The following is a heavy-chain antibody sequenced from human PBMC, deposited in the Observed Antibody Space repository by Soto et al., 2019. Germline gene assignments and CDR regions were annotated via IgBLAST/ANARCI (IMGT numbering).Heavy chain of an antibody. CDR2: AHYSGST. CDR1: GGSIRSYY. CDR3: AALLPSAATADY. D-gene: IGHD2-15*01. J-gene: IGHJ4*02. V-gene: IGHV4-59*01. Sequence: QVQLQESGPGLVKPSETLSLTCTVSGGSIRSYYWSWIRLPPGKGLEYIGYAHYSGSTNYNPSLKSRATVSVDTSKNQFSLTMSSVTAADTAVYYCAALLPSAATADYWGQGTLVTVSS.